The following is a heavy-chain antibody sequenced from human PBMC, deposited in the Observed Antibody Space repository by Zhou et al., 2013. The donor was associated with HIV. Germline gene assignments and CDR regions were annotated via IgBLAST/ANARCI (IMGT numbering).Heavy chain of an antibody. CDR1: GYTFSTYE. CDR2: ISAYNGNT. V-gene: IGHV1-18*01. D-gene: IGHD1-26*01. J-gene: IGHJ4*02. CDR3: ARVWELLYGYYFDY. Sequence: QVQLVQSGAEVKNPGASVKVSCKASGYTFSTYEINWVRQAPGQGLEWMGWISAYNGNTNYAQKLQGRVTMTTDTSTSTAYMELRSLRSDDTAVYYCARVWELLYGYYFDYWGQGTLVTVSS.